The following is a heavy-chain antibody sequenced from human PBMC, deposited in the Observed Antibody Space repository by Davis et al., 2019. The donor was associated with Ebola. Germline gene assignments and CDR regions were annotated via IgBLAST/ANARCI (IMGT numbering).Heavy chain of an antibody. CDR1: GASINSGFFS. CDR2: IYTNGIT. D-gene: IGHD3-22*01. J-gene: IGHJ4*02. CDR3: ARDRQDSRAYGF. Sequence: SETPSLTCNVSGASINSGFFSWSWVRQPAGKGLEWIGHIYTNGITKYNPSLESRVTISLDPSQNQFSLRLKSVTAADTAMYFCARDRQDSRAYGFWGQGTLVTVSS. V-gene: IGHV4-61*09.